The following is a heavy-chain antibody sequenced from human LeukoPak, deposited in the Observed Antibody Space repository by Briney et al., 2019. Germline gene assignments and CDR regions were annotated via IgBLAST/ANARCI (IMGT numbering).Heavy chain of an antibody. CDR3: AKSPEDYGDHPFDH. CDR1: GGTFSIYA. V-gene: IGHV1-69*13. D-gene: IGHD4-17*01. J-gene: IGHJ5*02. Sequence: SVTVSFTASGGTFSIYAISWVRQTPGQGGERMGGIIPIFGTANYAQKFQGRGTITAEEATSTAYMELSSLRSEYTAVYYCAKSPEDYGDHPFDHWGQGTLVTVSS. CDR2: IIPIFGTA.